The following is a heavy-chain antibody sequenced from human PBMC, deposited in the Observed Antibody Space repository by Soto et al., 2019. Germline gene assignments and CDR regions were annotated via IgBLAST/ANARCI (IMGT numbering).Heavy chain of an antibody. D-gene: IGHD1-1*01. CDR3: AKDFETGTSPGNWFDP. CDR1: GFTFSSYA. CDR2: ISGSGGST. J-gene: IGHJ5*02. V-gene: IGHV3-23*01. Sequence: GGSLRLSCAASGFTFSSYAMSWVRQAPGKGLEWVSAISGSGGSTYYADSVKGRFTISRDNSKNTLYLQMNSLRAEDTAVYYCAKDFETGTSPGNWFDPWGQGTLVTVSS.